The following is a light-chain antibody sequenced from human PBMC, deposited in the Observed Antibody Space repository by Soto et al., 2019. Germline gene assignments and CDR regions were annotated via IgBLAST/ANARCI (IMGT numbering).Light chain of an antibody. CDR2: GAS. CDR3: QQYATTPLT. Sequence: EIVFTQSPGTLSFSPGDTATLSCRASQSVSSSSLAWYQQKPGQAPRLLIYGASSRATGIPDRFRGSGSGPDFTLTISRLEPEDFAVYYCQQYATTPLTLGGGTKVDIK. J-gene: IGKJ4*01. CDR1: QSVSSSS. V-gene: IGKV3-20*01.